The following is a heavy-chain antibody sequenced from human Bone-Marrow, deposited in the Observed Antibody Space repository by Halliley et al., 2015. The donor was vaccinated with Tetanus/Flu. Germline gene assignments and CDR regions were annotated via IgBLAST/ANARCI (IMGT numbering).Heavy chain of an antibody. Sequence: ISGSGGSTPYADSVKGRFTNSRDNSKNPLYLQMNSLRAEDTAVYYCVYCSGGSCQSGSKGMDVWGQGTTVTVSS. CDR2: ISGSGGST. J-gene: IGHJ6*02. CDR3: VYCSGGSCQSGSKGMDV. V-gene: IGHV3-23*01. D-gene: IGHD2-15*01.